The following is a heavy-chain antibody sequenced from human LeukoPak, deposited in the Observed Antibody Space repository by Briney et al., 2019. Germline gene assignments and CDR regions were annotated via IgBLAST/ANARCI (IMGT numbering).Heavy chain of an antibody. CDR2: INSDGSST. J-gene: IGHJ4*02. CDR1: GFTFSSYW. CDR3: ARDAVAGALDY. D-gene: IGHD6-19*01. V-gene: IGHV3-74*01. Sequence: PGGSLRLSCAAPGFTFSSYWMHWVRQPPRKGLVWVSHINSDGSSTSYADSVKGRFTISRDNARNTLYLQMSSLRGEDTAVYYCARDAVAGALDYWGQGTLVTVSS.